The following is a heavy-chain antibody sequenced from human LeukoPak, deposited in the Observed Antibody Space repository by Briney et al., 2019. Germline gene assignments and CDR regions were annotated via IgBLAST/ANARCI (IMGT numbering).Heavy chain of an antibody. J-gene: IGHJ2*01. CDR3: ARDGPRAVATLWFFDL. CDR2: ISSSSRYM. D-gene: IGHD6-19*01. Sequence: GGSLRLSCVASGFTFCSYSMNWVRPAPGKGLEWVASISSSSRYMYYADSVKGRFAISRDDAKNSLYLHMNSLRAEDTAVYFCARDGPRAVATLWFFDLWGRGTLVTVSS. CDR1: GFTFCSYS. V-gene: IGHV3-21*01.